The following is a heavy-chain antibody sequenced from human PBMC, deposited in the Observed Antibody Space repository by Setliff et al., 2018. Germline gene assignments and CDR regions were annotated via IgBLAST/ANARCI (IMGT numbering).Heavy chain of an antibody. CDR2: INTNTGNP. Sequence: ASVKVSCKASGYTFTSYAVNWVRQAPGQGLEWMGWINTNTGNPRYAQGFTGRFVFSLDTSVSTAYLQISSLKPEDTAVYYCARDLGYCSRTSCHGDWFDPWGQGTLVTVSS. D-gene: IGHD2-2*01. CDR1: GYTFTSYA. V-gene: IGHV7-4-1*02. J-gene: IGHJ5*02. CDR3: ARDLGYCSRTSCHGDWFDP.